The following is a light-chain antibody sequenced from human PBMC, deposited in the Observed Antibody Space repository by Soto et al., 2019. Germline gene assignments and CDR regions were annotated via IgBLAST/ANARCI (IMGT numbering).Light chain of an antibody. V-gene: IGKV3-20*01. CDR3: QQHDILPIT. J-gene: IGKJ5*01. CDR1: QSVSATY. CDR2: AAS. Sequence: EFVLTQSPGTLSLSPGERATLSCRASQSVSATYLAWYQQKPGQAPRLLIYAASSRATGVPDRFSGSGSGTDFTLTISRLEPEDFAVYYCQQHDILPITFGQGTRLEIK.